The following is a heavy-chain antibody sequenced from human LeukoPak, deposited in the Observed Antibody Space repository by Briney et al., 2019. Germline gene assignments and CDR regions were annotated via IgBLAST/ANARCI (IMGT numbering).Heavy chain of an antibody. Sequence: PSETLSLTCTVSGVSISSGDYYWSWIRQPPGTGLEWIGYIYYSGSTYYNPSLKSRVTISVDTSKNQFSLKLNSVTAADTAVYYCAREVPWVWNFDLWGRGTLVTVSS. V-gene: IGHV4-30-4*01. CDR1: GVSISSGDYY. J-gene: IGHJ2*01. D-gene: IGHD1-26*01. CDR2: IYYSGST. CDR3: AREVPWVWNFDL.